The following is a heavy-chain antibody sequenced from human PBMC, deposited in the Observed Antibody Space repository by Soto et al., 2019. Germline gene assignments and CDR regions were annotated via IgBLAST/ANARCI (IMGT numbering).Heavy chain of an antibody. V-gene: IGHV1-3*01. CDR1: GYTFXXXX. CDR2: INADSGIT. CDR3: XRXXXXXXQFDY. J-gene: IGHJ4*02. Sequence: QVQLVQSGAEVKKPGASVKVSCKTSGYTFXXXXXXXXXXXXXXXLEWMAWINADSGITKSSQEFRDRVTFTRDTXXXXXXXXXXXXXXXXXXXXXXXRXXXXXXQFDYWGQGALVTVSS.